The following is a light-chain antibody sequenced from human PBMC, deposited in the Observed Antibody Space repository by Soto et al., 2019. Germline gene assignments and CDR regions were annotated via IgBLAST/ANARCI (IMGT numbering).Light chain of an antibody. V-gene: IGKV1-5*01. J-gene: IGKJ1*01. CDR2: GAS. Sequence: DIQMTQSPSTLSASVGGRVTITCRASQSVGTWVALYQQKPGKAPKLLIYGASNLESGVPSRFSGSGSGTEFALTITTLQPDDFATYFCQHYRRNTWSFGPGTKVDI. CDR1: QSVGTW. CDR3: QHYRRNTWS.